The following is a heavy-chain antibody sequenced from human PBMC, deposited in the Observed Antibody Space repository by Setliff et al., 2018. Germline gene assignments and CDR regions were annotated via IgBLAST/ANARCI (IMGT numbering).Heavy chain of an antibody. J-gene: IGHJ3*01. CDR2: ISTYNGHT. CDR3: AISSLSICTGGNCPNVFDV. Sequence: ASVKVSCKASGHMFRSYGLSWVRQVPGQGLDWMGWISTYNGHTNYAQKFQGRVTMTTEESTGTAYMELGSLRSDDTAVYYCAISSLSICTGGNCPNVFDVWGQGTWVTVSS. V-gene: IGHV1-18*01. CDR1: GHMFRSYG. D-gene: IGHD2-15*01.